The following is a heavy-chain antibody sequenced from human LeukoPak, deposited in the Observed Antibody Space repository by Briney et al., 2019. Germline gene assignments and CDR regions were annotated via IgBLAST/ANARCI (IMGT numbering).Heavy chain of an antibody. CDR1: GFTFSSYS. CDR2: ITWNSDSM. Sequence: PGGSLRLSCAASGFTFSSYSMNWVRQAPGKGLEWVSGITWNSDSMGYADSVKGRFTISRDNSKKTLDLQMHSLRAEDTAVYYCAKASVWTMVRVVSYFDEWGQGIQVTVSS. J-gene: IGHJ4*02. CDR3: AKASVWTMVRVVSYFDE. V-gene: IGHV3-23*01. D-gene: IGHD3-10*01.